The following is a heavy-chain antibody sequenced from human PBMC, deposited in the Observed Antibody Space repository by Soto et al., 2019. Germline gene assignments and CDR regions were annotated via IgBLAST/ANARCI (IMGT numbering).Heavy chain of an antibody. D-gene: IGHD2-8*01. J-gene: IGHJ4*02. V-gene: IGHV4-39*01. CDR1: GDSITTNGYY. Sequence: SEALSLTCSVSGDSITTNGYYWGWIRQPPGKGLQWIGNVYSTGSTFSHPSLTSRVFISVDTSKNKFSLRLTSVTAADTAVYYCARSHYTYGLLIDYWGPGIMVTVSS. CDR3: ARSHYTYGLLIDY. CDR2: VYSTGST.